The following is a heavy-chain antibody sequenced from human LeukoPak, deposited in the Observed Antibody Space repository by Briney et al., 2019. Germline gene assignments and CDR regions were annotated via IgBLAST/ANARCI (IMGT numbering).Heavy chain of an antibody. Sequence: SETLSLTCTVSGGSISSGGYYWSWIRQHPGKGLEWIGYIYYSGSTYYNPSLKSRVTISVDTSKNQFSLKLSSVTAADTAVYYCARGHPPGIAVAATFFFDYWGQGTLATVSS. J-gene: IGHJ4*02. CDR1: GGSISSGGYY. CDR2: IYYSGST. V-gene: IGHV4-31*03. CDR3: ARGHPPGIAVAATFFFDY. D-gene: IGHD6-19*01.